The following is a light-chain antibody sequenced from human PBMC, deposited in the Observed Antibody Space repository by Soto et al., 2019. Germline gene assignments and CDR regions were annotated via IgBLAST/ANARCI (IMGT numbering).Light chain of an antibody. Sequence: QAVVTQEPSLTVSPGGTVTLTCGSSIGAVTSGHYPYWFQQKPGQAPRTLFYDTNNKHSWTPARFSGSLLGGKAALTLSGAQPADEAQYYCLLYHRVLGGGTKVTVL. CDR3: LLYHRV. CDR1: IGAVTSGHY. V-gene: IGLV7-46*01. J-gene: IGLJ3*02. CDR2: DTN.